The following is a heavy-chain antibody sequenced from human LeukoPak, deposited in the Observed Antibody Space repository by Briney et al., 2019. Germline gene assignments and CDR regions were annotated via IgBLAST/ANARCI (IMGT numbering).Heavy chain of an antibody. Sequence: ASVKVSCKASGGTLSTYPISWVRQAPGQGLEWMGGIIPIFGTANYAQKFQGRVTITADKSTSTAYMELSSLRSEDTAVYYCARRSYSYGSYFFDYWGQGTLVTVSS. D-gene: IGHD5-18*01. CDR3: ARRSYSYGSYFFDY. CDR1: GGTLSTYP. V-gene: IGHV1-69*06. J-gene: IGHJ4*02. CDR2: IIPIFGTA.